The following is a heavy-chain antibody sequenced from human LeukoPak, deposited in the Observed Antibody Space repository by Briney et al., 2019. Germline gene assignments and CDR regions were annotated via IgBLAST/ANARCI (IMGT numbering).Heavy chain of an antibody. CDR3: AKSYNGYESKPDY. CDR1: GFTFSSYW. D-gene: IGHD5-12*01. V-gene: IGHV3-7*03. Sequence: GGSLRLSCAASGFTFSSYWMSWVRQAPGKGLEWVANIKQDGSQKYYVDSVKGRFTISRDNAKNSLYLQMNSLRAEDTAVYYCAKSYNGYESKPDYWGQGTLVTVSS. CDR2: IKQDGSQK. J-gene: IGHJ4*02.